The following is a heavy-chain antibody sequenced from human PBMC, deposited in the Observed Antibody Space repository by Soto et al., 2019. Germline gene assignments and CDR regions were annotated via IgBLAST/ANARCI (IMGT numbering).Heavy chain of an antibody. CDR1: GFTFSSYG. CDR3: AKDAYGSGSYPMFDP. CDR2: ISYDGSNK. Sequence: GGSLRLSCAASGFTFSSYGMHWVRQAPGKGLEWVAFISYDGSNKYYADSVKGRFTISRDNSKNTLYLQMNSLRAEDTAVYYCAKDAYGSGSYPMFDPWGQGTLVTVSS. J-gene: IGHJ5*02. D-gene: IGHD3-10*01. V-gene: IGHV3-30*18.